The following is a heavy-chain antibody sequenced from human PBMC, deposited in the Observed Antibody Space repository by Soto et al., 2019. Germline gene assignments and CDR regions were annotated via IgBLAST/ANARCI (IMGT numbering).Heavy chain of an antibody. J-gene: IGHJ4*02. Sequence: SGGSLRLSCAASGFTFSSYGMHWVRQAPGKGLEWVAVIWYDGSNKYYADSVKGRFTISRDNSKNTLYLQMNSLRAEDTAVYYCARETSYDILTGYPRPVFDYWGQGTLVTVSS. CDR1: GFTFSSYG. CDR3: ARETSYDILTGYPRPVFDY. V-gene: IGHV3-33*01. D-gene: IGHD3-9*01. CDR2: IWYDGSNK.